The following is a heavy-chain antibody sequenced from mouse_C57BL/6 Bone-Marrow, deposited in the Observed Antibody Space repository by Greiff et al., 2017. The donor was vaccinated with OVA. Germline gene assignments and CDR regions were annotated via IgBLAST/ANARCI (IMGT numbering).Heavy chain of an antibody. CDR1: GYTFTSYT. J-gene: IGHJ3*01. V-gene: IGHV1-4*01. CDR2: INPSSGYT. D-gene: IGHD2-4*01. Sequence: VMLVESGAELARPGASVKMSCKASGYTFTSYTMHWVKQRPGQGLEWIGYINPSSGYTKYNQKFKDKATLTADKSSSTAYMQLSSLTSEDSAVYYCARDDYDGFAYWGQGTLVTVSA. CDR3: ARDDYDGFAY.